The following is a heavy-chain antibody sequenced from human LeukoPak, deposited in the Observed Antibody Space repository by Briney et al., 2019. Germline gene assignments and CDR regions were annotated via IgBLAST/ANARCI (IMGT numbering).Heavy chain of an antibody. CDR2: INPNSGGT. CDR3: AREGRDDTIFGVVDY. CDR1: GYTFTGYY. D-gene: IGHD3-3*01. Sequence: ASVKVSCKASGYTFTGYYMHWVRQAPGQGLEWMGRINPNSGGTNYAQKFQGRVTMTRDTSISTAYMELSRLRSDDTAVYYCAREGRDDTIFGVVDYWGQGTLVTVSS. V-gene: IGHV1-2*06. J-gene: IGHJ4*02.